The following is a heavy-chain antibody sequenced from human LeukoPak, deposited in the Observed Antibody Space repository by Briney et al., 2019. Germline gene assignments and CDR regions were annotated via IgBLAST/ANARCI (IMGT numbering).Heavy chain of an antibody. CDR2: IRSKANSYAT. CDR3: TTPGRAYSYVPYYYMDV. CDR1: GFTFSGSA. V-gene: IGHV3-73*01. Sequence: GGSLRLSCAASGFTFSGSAMHWVRQASGKGLEWVGRIRSKANSYATAYAASVRGRFTISRDDSKNTAYLQMNSLKTEDTAVYYCTTPGRAYSYVPYYYMDVWGKGTTVTVSS. D-gene: IGHD5-18*01. J-gene: IGHJ6*03.